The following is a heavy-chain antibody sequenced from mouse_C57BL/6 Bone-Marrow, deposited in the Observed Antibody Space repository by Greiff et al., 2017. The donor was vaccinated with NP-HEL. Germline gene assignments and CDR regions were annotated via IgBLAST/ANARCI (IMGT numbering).Heavy chain of an antibody. V-gene: IGHV14-4*01. Sequence: EVQLQQSGAELVRPGASVKLSCTASGFNIKDDYMHWVKQRPEQGLEWIGWIDPENGDTEYASKFQGKATLTADTSSNTAYLQLSSLTSEDTAVYYCTTGEDYGVYWYFDVWGTGTTVTVSS. D-gene: IGHD2-4*01. CDR3: TTGEDYGVYWYFDV. CDR1: GFNIKDDY. CDR2: IDPENGDT. J-gene: IGHJ1*03.